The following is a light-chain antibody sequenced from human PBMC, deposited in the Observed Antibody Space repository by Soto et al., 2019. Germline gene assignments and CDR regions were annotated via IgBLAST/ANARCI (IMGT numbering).Light chain of an antibody. CDR3: PLFVGNYPPHVA. V-gene: IGLV2-11*01. J-gene: IGLJ2*01. CDR2: DVN. CDR1: SSDVGAYNS. Sequence: QSALTQPRSVSGSPGQSVTISCTGTSSDVGAYNSVSWYQQHPGRAPKLLIYDVNKGPSGVPDRFSGSKSGNTASLTISGLQAEDEAAYYCPLFVGNYPPHVAFGGGTQLTVL.